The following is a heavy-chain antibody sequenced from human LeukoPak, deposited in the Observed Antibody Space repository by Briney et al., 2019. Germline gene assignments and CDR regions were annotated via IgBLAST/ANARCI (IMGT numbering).Heavy chain of an antibody. Sequence: ASVKVSCKASGYTFTGYYMHWVRQAPGQGLEWMGWINPNTGGTNFAQKFQGRVTMTRDTSISTAYMELSSLRSEDTAVYYCARDSSGWYHWFDPWGQGTLVTVAS. V-gene: IGHV1-2*02. CDR2: INPNTGGT. CDR3: ARDSSGWYHWFDP. D-gene: IGHD6-19*01. J-gene: IGHJ5*02. CDR1: GYTFTGYY.